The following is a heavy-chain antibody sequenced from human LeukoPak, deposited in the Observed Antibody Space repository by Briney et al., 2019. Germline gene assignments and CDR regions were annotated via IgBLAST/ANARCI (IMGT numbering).Heavy chain of an antibody. V-gene: IGHV1-46*01. CDR1: GYTFTSYY. CDR3: ARAMVAGHSTGGYFDY. CDR2: INPSGGST. Sequence: ASVKVSCTASGYTFTSYYMHWVRQAPGQGLEGMGIINPSGGSTSYAQKFQGRVTMTRDTSTSTVYMELSSLRSEDTAVYYCARAMVAGHSTGGYFDYWGQGTLVTVSS. J-gene: IGHJ4*02. D-gene: IGHD6-19*01.